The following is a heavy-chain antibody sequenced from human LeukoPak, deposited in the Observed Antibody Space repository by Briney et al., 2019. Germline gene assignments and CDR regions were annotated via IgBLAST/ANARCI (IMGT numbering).Heavy chain of an antibody. V-gene: IGHV3-23*01. CDR1: GFTFRGHA. J-gene: IGHJ4*02. CDR2: ICGSGGDT. Sequence: PGGSLRLSCAASGFTFRGHAMSWVPPAPGKGVEWVSVICGSGGDTYYADSVKGRFAISRDNSKNTLFLQMNSLRAEDTAIYYCAKEYSSSWRIFDYGGQGTRVTVSS. CDR3: AKEYSSSWRIFDY. D-gene: IGHD6-13*01.